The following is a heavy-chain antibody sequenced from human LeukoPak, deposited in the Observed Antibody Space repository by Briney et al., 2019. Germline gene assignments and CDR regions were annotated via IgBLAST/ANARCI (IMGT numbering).Heavy chain of an antibody. J-gene: IGHJ4*02. CDR1: GYSFTSYW. Sequence: GESLKISCKGSGYSFTSYWIGWVRQMPGKGLEWMGIIYPGDSDTRYSPSSQGQVTISADKSISTAYLQWSSLKASDTAMYYCARHAQGGCSGGSCYSAPPDYFDYWGQGTLVTVSS. V-gene: IGHV5-51*01. D-gene: IGHD2-15*01. CDR3: ARHAQGGCSGGSCYSAPPDYFDY. CDR2: IYPGDSDT.